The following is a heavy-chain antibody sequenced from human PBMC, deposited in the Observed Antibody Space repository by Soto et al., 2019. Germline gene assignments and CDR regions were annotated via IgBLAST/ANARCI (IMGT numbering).Heavy chain of an antibody. D-gene: IGHD3-22*01. V-gene: IGHV4-31*03. CDR1: GGSISSGGYY. CDR3: ARVHMYYYDSSGYYYFDY. CDR2: IYYSGST. Sequence: QVQLQESGPGLVKPSQTLSLTCTVSGGSISSGGYYWSWIRQHPGKGLEWIGYIYYSGSTYYNPSLKSRVTISVDTSKNQFSLKLSSVSAADTAVYYCARVHMYYYDSSGYYYFDYWGQGTLVTVSS. J-gene: IGHJ4*02.